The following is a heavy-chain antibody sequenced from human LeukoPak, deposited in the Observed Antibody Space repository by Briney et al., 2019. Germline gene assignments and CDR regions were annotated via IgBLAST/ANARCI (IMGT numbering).Heavy chain of an antibody. D-gene: IGHD5-12*01. J-gene: IGHJ4*02. CDR2: INPNSGDT. V-gene: IGHV1-2*02. CDR3: ARERYTAYGNFDY. Sequence: ASVKVSCKASGYTFTNHPMHWVRQAPGQGLEWMGWINPNSGDTNYVQKFQRRVTMTRDPSISTAYMELSGLRADDTAVYYCARERYTAYGNFDYWGQGTQVTVSS. CDR1: GYTFTNHP.